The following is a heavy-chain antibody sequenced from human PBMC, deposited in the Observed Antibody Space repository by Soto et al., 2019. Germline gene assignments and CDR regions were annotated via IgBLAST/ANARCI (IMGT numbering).Heavy chain of an antibody. CDR1: GGSVSSDSYH. CDR2: IYYSGSA. Sequence: QVQLQESGPGLVKPSETLSLSCTVSGGSVSSDSYHWCWIRQPPGKGLEWIGNIYYSGSANYNPSLKGRVTISVDTSKNQFSLKLSSVTAADTAVYYCAARVGATPPKSWGQGTLVIVSS. D-gene: IGHD1-26*01. V-gene: IGHV4-61*01. J-gene: IGHJ4*02. CDR3: AARVGATPPKS.